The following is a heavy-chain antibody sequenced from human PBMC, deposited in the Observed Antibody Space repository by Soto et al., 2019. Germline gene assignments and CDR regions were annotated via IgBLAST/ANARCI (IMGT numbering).Heavy chain of an antibody. D-gene: IGHD3-3*01. CDR2: IIPIFGIG. Sequence: QVQLVQSGAEVKKPGSSVKVSCKASGGTFNRYAISWVRQAPGQGLEWMGGIIPIFGIGNDAQRFQGRVTITADESTGTAYMELSRLRSEATGVYYCARSAITLFGVVSIPPHYYSEMDVWGQGTTVTVSS. CDR3: ARSAITLFGVVSIPPHYYSEMDV. CDR1: GGTFNRYA. J-gene: IGHJ6*02. V-gene: IGHV1-69*01.